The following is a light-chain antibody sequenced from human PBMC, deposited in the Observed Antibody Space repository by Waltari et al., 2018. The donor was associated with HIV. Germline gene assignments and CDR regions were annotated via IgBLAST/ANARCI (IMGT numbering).Light chain of an antibody. Sequence: SYELTQSPSVSVSPGQTARIACSGDALSKQFVYWYRQKPGRAPVSVIFEDTKRSAGIPARFSGSTSGTNATLTIDGVQAEDEVVFYCQSADPSGTVVFGGGT. CDR2: EDT. J-gene: IGLJ3*02. CDR1: ALSKQF. V-gene: IGLV3-25*03. CDR3: QSADPSGTVV.